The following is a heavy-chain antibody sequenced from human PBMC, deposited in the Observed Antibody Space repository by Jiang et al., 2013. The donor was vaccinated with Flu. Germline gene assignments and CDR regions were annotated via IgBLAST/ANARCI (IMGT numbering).Heavy chain of an antibody. Sequence: GPGLVKPSETLSLTCTVSGGSISSSSYYWGWIRQPPRKGLEWIGSIYYSGSTYYNPSLKSRVTISVDTSKNQFSLRLRSVTAADTAVYYCARQALEKYYGSGGIDYWGQGTLVTV. CDR3: ARQALEKYYGSGGIDY. CDR2: IYYSGST. V-gene: IGHV4-39*01. J-gene: IGHJ4*02. CDR1: GGSISSSSYY. D-gene: IGHD3-10*01.